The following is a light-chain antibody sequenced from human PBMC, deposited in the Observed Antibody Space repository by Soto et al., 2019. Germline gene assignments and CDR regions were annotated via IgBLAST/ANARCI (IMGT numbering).Light chain of an antibody. J-gene: IGKJ1*01. CDR2: AAS. CDR3: QQYNRYPRT. CDR1: QGISTW. Sequence: DIQMTQLPSSLSASVGDRVNITCRASQGISTWLAWYQQKPERAPKSLIYAASRLQSVVPPRFSGSGFATDFTLTISSLQPEDFATYYCQQYNRYPRTFGQGTKVVIK. V-gene: IGKV1D-16*01.